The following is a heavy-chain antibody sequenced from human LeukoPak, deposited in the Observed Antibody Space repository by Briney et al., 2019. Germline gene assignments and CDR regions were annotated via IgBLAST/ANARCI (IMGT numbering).Heavy chain of an antibody. CDR1: GYSISSGYY. CDR3: ARDGSGWDYNWFDP. J-gene: IGHJ5*02. V-gene: IGHV4-38-2*02. Sequence: SETLSLTCTVSGYSISSGYYWGWIRQPPGKGLEWIGSIYHSGSTYYNPSLKSRVTISVDTSKNRFSLKLSSVTAADTAVYYCARDGSGWDYNWFDPWGQGTLVTVSS. D-gene: IGHD6-19*01. CDR2: IYHSGST.